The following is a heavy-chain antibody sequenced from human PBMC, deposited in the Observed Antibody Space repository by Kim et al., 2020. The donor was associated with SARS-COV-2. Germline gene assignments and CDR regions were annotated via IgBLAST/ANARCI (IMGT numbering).Heavy chain of an antibody. CDR3: AKDRGWGFGLNGMEV. D-gene: IGHD3-10*01. CDR2: ISASGGST. J-gene: IGHJ6*02. CDR1: GFTFSSYT. Sequence: GGSLRLSCAASGFTFSSYTMNWVRQFPGKGLEWVSGISASGGSTYYADSVKGRFTISRDSSKRTLYLQMDSLRGEDTALYYCAKDRGWGFGLNGMEVGGQGNTVSVSS. V-gene: IGHV3-23*01.